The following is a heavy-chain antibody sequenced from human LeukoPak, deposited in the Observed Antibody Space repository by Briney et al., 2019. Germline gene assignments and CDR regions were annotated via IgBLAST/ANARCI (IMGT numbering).Heavy chain of an antibody. Sequence: GGSLRLSCAASGFTFSSYWMSWVRQAPGKGLEWVANIKQDGSEKYYVDSVKGRFTISRDNAKNSLYLQINSLSAEDTAVYYCAGGLFYLPYWGQGTLVTVSS. V-gene: IGHV3-7*04. CDR2: IKQDGSEK. CDR1: GFTFSSYW. CDR3: AGGLFYLPY. J-gene: IGHJ4*02. D-gene: IGHD2/OR15-2a*01.